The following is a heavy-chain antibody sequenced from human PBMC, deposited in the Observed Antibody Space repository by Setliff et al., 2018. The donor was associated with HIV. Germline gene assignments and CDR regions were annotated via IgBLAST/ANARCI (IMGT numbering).Heavy chain of an antibody. V-gene: IGHV1-46*02. CDR3: ARVSSDYTFDY. CDR2: INPSGGST. J-gene: IGHJ4*02. CDR1: GYTFNNYY. Sequence: ASVKVSCKASGYTFNNYYMHWVRQAPGQGLEWMGIINPSGGSTCYAQKFQGRVTMTRDTSTGTVYMELSSLRSEDTAVYYCARVSSDYTFDYWGQGTLVTVSS. D-gene: IGHD6-19*01.